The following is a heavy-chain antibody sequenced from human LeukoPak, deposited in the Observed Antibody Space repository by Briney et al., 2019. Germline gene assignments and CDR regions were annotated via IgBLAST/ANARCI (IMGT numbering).Heavy chain of an antibody. D-gene: IGHD3-22*01. CDR1: GYTFTGYY. Sequence: GASVKVSCKASGYTFTGYYMHWVRQAPGQGLEWMGWINPNSGGTNYAQKFQGRVTMTRDTSISTAYMELSRLRSDDTAVDYCARNFSFDSSGYYHYWGQGTLVTVSS. CDR2: INPNSGGT. CDR3: ARNFSFDSSGYYHY. J-gene: IGHJ4*02. V-gene: IGHV1-2*02.